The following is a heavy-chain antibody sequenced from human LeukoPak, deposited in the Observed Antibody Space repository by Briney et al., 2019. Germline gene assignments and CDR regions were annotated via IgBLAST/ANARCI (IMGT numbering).Heavy chain of an antibody. CDR3: ARSLDTAMVTYNY. D-gene: IGHD5-18*01. V-gene: IGHV4-34*01. CDR2: INHSGST. Sequence: PSETLSLTCAVYGGSFSGYYWSWIRQPPGKGLXWXGEINHSGSTNYNPSLKSRVTISVDTSKNQFSLKLSSVTAADTAVYYCARSLDTAMVTYNYWGQGTLVTVSS. CDR1: GGSFSGYY. J-gene: IGHJ4*02.